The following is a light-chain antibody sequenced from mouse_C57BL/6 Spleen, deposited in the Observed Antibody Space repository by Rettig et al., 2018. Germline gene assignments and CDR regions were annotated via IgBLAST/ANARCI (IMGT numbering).Light chain of an antibody. CDR3: QQHVHYMYT. Sequence: NIQVIQSPFLSASVGERVTISCKTHQHINSSIAWYQQKVGKAPILLIRDASFSLTDTPSRFTGNGFGTDFTLSISSVQSQDGATYFCQQHVHYMYTFGGGTKLEIK. J-gene: IGKJ2*01. CDR1: QHINSS. V-gene: IGKV20-101-2*01. CDR2: DAS.